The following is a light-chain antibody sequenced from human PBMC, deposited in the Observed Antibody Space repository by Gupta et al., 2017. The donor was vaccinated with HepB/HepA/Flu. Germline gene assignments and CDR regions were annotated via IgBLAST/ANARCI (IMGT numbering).Light chain of an antibody. CDR3: QQYSFTPLS. Sequence: EIEVTQSPGTLSLSPGDRATISCRANDDLVQGYMAWYQQKRGQPPRLLIHGASTRANGVPDRFSGSGSGAEFTLTITRRATEDFGVYYCQQYSFTPLSFGGGTKVEIK. CDR1: DDLVQGY. CDR2: GAS. V-gene: IGKV3-20*01. J-gene: IGKJ4*01.